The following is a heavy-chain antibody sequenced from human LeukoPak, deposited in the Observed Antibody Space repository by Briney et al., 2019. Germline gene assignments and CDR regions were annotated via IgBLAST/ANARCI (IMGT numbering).Heavy chain of an antibody. CDR3: ARHKSIWFGESDY. CDR1: GGSISSSSYY. J-gene: IGHJ4*02. V-gene: IGHV4-39*01. Sequence: PSETLSLTCTVSGGSISSSSYYWGWIRQPPGKGLEWIGSIYYSGSTYYNPSLKSRVTISVDTSKNQFSLKLSSVTAADTAVYYCARHKSIWFGESDYWGQGTLVTVSS. CDR2: IYYSGST. D-gene: IGHD3-10*01.